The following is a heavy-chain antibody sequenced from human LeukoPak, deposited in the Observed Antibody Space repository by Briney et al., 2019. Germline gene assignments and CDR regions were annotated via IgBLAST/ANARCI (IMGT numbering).Heavy chain of an antibody. CDR3: AKDRVSPGFNLFDS. D-gene: IGHD3-16*01. Sequence: GGSLRLSCAASGFIFSGYAMSWVRQAPGKGLEWVSSIGGRGDSTFYADSVKGRFTISRDNSKNTLYLQMKSLRDEDTAVYYCAKDRVSPGFNLFDSWGQGTLVSVSS. CDR1: GFIFSGYA. V-gene: IGHV3-23*01. J-gene: IGHJ5*01. CDR2: IGGRGDST.